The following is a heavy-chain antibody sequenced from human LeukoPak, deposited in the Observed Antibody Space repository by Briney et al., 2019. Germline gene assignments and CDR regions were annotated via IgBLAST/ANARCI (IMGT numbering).Heavy chain of an antibody. V-gene: IGHV4-59*11. Sequence: PSETLSLTCTVSGGSISSHYWSWIRQPPGKGLEWIGYTYYSGSTNYNPSLKSRVTISIDTSKNQFSLKLSSVTAADTAVYSCARGGSGWDWYFDLWGRGTLVTVSS. J-gene: IGHJ2*01. CDR3: ARGGSGWDWYFDL. D-gene: IGHD6-19*01. CDR2: TYYSGST. CDR1: GGSISSHY.